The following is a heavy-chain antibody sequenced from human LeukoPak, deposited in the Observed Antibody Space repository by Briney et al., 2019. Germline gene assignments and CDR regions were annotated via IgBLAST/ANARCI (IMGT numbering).Heavy chain of an antibody. CDR3: AKESREYCSSTSCPNWFDS. J-gene: IGHJ5*01. Sequence: GGSLRLSCAASEFTFNNYAMSWVRQAPGKGLEWVSAISASGGTTYYADSVKGRFTISRDNSENTLFLQMNSLRAEDTAVYYCAKESREYCSSTSCPNWFDSWGQGTLVTVSS. CDR1: EFTFNNYA. CDR2: ISASGGTT. D-gene: IGHD2-2*01. V-gene: IGHV3-23*01.